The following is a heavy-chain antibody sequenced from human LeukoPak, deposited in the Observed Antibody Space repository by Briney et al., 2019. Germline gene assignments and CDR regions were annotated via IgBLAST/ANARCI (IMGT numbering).Heavy chain of an antibody. D-gene: IGHD2-2*01. V-gene: IGHV4-34*01. CDR2: INHSGST. CDR3: ARASSQLPPGDWFDP. CDR1: GGSFSGYY. Sequence: PSETLSLTCAVHGGSFSGYYWSWIRQPPGKGLEWIGEINHSGSTNYNPSLKSRVTISVDTSKNQFSLKLSSVTAADTAVYYCARASSQLPPGDWFDPWGQGTLVTVSS. J-gene: IGHJ5*02.